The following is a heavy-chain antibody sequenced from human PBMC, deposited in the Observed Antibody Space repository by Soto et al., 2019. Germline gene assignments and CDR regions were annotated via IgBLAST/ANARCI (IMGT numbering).Heavy chain of an antibody. CDR2: IVPMFGTA. D-gene: IGHD3-3*01. CDR1: GATFGNTA. V-gene: IGHV1-69*12. Sequence: QVQLVQSGAEVKKPGSSVNVSCKTSGATFGNTAVTWVRQAPGQGLEWMGGIVPMFGTANYAQKFQGRVTITADESTNTAYMELSSLRSDATAVYYCARDGDPGYAFWSGPLGGGRFDPWGQGTLVTVSS. J-gene: IGHJ5*02. CDR3: ARDGDPGYAFWSGPLGGGRFDP.